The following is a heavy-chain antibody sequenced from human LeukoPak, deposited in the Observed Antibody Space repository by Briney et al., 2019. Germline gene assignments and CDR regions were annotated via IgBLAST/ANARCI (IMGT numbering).Heavy chain of an antibody. D-gene: IGHD6-19*01. CDR2: ISGSGGST. CDR3: ARDLDGGSSGLSAHPLGGWYFDL. Sequence: GGSLRLSCVASGFTFSKYAMSWVRQAPGKGLEWVSSISGSGGSTYYADSVKGRFTISRDNAKNSLYLQMNSLRAEDTAVYYCARDLDGGSSGLSAHPLGGWYFDLWGRGTLVTVSS. V-gene: IGHV3-23*01. J-gene: IGHJ2*01. CDR1: GFTFSKYA.